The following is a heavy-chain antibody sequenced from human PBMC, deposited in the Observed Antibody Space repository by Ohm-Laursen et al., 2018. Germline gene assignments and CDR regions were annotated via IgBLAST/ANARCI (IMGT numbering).Heavy chain of an antibody. CDR1: GFTFSSYA. CDR2: ISGSGGST. D-gene: IGHD3-22*01. Sequence: SLRLSCTASGFTFSSYAMSWVRQAPGKGLEWVSAISGSGGSTYYADSVKGRFTISRDNSKNTLYLQMNSLRAEDTAVYYCAKEQSYYDGSGYALDYWGQGTLVTVSS. J-gene: IGHJ4*02. V-gene: IGHV3-23*01. CDR3: AKEQSYYDGSGYALDY.